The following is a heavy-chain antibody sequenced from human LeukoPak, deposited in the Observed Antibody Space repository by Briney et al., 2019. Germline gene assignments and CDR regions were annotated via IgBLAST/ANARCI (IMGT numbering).Heavy chain of an antibody. CDR2: IYYSGST. J-gene: IGHJ4*02. Sequence: PSETLSLTCTVSGCSIISFYWSWIRQPPGKGLEWIGYIYYSGSTNYNPSLKSRVSISVDTSKNQFSLKLSSVTAADTAVYYCARDGYGDRNFDYWGQGTLVAVSS. CDR3: ARDGYGDRNFDY. V-gene: IGHV4-59*01. CDR1: GCSIISFY. D-gene: IGHD4-17*01.